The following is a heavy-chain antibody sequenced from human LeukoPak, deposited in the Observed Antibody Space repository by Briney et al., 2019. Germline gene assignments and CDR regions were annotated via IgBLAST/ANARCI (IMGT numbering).Heavy chain of an antibody. CDR2: IYTSGST. CDR3: ARALMKSTVTPLG. V-gene: IGHV4-61*02. J-gene: IGHJ4*02. CDR1: GGSISSGSYY. Sequence: SETLSLTCTVSGGSISSGSYYWSWIRQPAGKGLEWIGRIYTSGSTNYNPSLKSRVTISVDTSKNQFSLKLSSVTAADTAVYYCARALMKSTVTPLGWGQGTLVTVSS. D-gene: IGHD4-17*01.